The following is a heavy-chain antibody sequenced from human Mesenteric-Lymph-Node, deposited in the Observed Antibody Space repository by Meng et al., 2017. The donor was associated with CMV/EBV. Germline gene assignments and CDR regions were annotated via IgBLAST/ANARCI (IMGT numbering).Heavy chain of an antibody. Sequence: LQEAWAPGLVTPSAPLLLSCIFSVDSISNGTYYWTWIHPPREKRLEWIGSVHHRGTTYYNPSLKGRLTISVDTSANLFSLRLTTVTADDTATYYCARRGNYDSDYSEYWGQGTLVTVSS. CDR2: VHHRGTT. J-gene: IGHJ4*02. CDR1: VDSISNGTYY. V-gene: IGHV4-39*01. CDR3: ARRGNYDSDYSEY. D-gene: IGHD3-22*01.